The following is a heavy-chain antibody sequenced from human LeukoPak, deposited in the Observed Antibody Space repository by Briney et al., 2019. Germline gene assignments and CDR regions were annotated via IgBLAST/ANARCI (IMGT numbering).Heavy chain of an antibody. D-gene: IGHD3-16*02. CDR2: MHTSGSS. J-gene: IGHJ4*02. V-gene: IGHV4-4*07. CDR3: AKDALRVLWDYVWGSYRSPLHY. Sequence: SETLSLTCTVSGGSISSYYWSWIRQPAGKGLEWIGRMHTSGSSDYNFSLKSRVTMSGDTSKNQFSLKLSSVTAADTAVYYCAKDALRVLWDYVWGSYRSPLHYWGQGTLVTVSS. CDR1: GGSISSYY.